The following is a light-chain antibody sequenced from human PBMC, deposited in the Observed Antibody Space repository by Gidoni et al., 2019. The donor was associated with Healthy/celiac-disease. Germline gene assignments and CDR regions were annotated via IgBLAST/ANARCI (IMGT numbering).Light chain of an antibody. CDR3: QQYGSSGT. J-gene: IGKJ1*01. CDR2: GAC. CDR1: QSVSSSY. Sequence: ELLLTQAPGTLSLSPGERATLSCRASQSVSSSYLAWYQQKPGQAPRLLIYGACSRATGIPDRCSSSWSGTDFTLTISRLDPEDFAVYYCQQYGSSGTFGQGTKVEIK. V-gene: IGKV3-20*01.